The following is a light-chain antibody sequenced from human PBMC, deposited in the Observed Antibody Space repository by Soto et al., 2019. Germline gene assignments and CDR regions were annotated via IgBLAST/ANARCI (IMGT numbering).Light chain of an antibody. CDR2: QVS. Sequence: ALTQPASVSGSPGQSITISFTGTSSDVGNYNYVSWYQQHPGKAPQLMIFQVSNRASGVSNRFSGSKSGDTASLTISGLQAEDEADYYCSSYTTSSTLYVFGTGTKVTVL. CDR1: SSDVGNYNY. J-gene: IGLJ1*01. V-gene: IGLV2-14*01. CDR3: SSYTTSSTLYV.